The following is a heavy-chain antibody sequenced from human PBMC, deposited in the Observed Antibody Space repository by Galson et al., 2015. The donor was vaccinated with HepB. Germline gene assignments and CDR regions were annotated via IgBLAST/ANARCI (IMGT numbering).Heavy chain of an antibody. V-gene: IGHV3-23*01. J-gene: IGHJ4*02. D-gene: IGHD4-23*01. CDR2: ISGSGDYI. CDR1: GFTFGQDG. CDR3: ARDLGGHRADYFEY. Sequence: SLRLSCAASGFTFGQDGMSWVRQAPGKGLEWVSVISGSGDYINYADSVRGRFTVSRDNSRSTLYLHMSSLRVEDTAIYYCARDLGGHRADYFEYWGQGTLVTVSS.